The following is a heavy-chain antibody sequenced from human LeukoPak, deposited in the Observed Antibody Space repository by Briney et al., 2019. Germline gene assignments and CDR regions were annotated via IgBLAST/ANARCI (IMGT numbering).Heavy chain of an antibody. V-gene: IGHV3-48*01. CDR2: ICIDSGNT. Sequence: GGSLRLSCTASGFPFIEYSMNWVRQAPGKGLEWISYICIDSGNTKYADSVRGRFTISADKAKNSLYLQMNSLRVEDTAVYYCARDHNYGFDNWGQGTLVSVAS. CDR3: ARDHNYGFDN. J-gene: IGHJ4*02. D-gene: IGHD4-17*01. CDR1: GFPFIEYS.